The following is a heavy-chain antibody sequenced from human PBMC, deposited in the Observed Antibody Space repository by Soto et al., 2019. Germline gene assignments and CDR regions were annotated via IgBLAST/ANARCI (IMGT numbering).Heavy chain of an antibody. D-gene: IGHD3-9*01. Sequence: QVQLVQSGAEVKKPGASVKVSCKASGYTFTSYAMHWVRQAPGQRLGWMGWINAGNGNTKYSQKFQGRVTITRDTSASTAYMELSSLRSEDTAVYYCARDGNYVILTGYYPFDYWGQGTLVTVSS. CDR2: INAGNGNT. V-gene: IGHV1-3*01. CDR1: GYTFTSYA. J-gene: IGHJ4*02. CDR3: ARDGNYVILTGYYPFDY.